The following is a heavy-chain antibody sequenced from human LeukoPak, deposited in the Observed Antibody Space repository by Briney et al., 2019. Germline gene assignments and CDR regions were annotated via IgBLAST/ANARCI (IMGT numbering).Heavy chain of an antibody. D-gene: IGHD2-21*02. Sequence: GGSLRLSCAASGFTFSTYAMSWVRQAPGKGLEWVSHFGGSGGTIYYAESVKGRFTISRDNSKNTLYLQMNSLRAEDTAVYYCAKSDCGGDCHLLDYWGQGTLVTVSS. CDR3: AKSDCGGDCHLLDY. J-gene: IGHJ4*02. V-gene: IGHV3-23*01. CDR2: FGGSGGTI. CDR1: GFTFSTYA.